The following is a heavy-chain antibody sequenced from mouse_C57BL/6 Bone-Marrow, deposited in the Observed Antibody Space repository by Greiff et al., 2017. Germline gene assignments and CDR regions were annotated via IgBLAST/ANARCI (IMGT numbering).Heavy chain of an antibody. Sequence: VKLQQPGAELVKPGASVKMSCKASGYTFTSYWITWVKQRPGQCLEWIGDIYPGSGSTNYNEKFKSKATLTVDTSSSTAYMQLSSLTSEDSAGYYCARRKVSSEYSTYSWGQGATLSVSS. CDR1: GYTFTSYW. J-gene: IGHJ2*01. D-gene: IGHD6-1*01. CDR2: IYPGSGST. V-gene: IGHV1-55*01. CDR3: ARRKVSSEYSTYS.